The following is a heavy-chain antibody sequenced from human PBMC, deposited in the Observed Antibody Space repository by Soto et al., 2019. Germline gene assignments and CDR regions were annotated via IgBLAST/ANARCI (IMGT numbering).Heavy chain of an antibody. J-gene: IGHJ4*02. V-gene: IGHV3-23*01. CDR3: AKDGGLGYCSSTSCYTFDY. D-gene: IGHD2-2*02. CDR1: GFTFSSYA. CDR2: ISGSGGST. Sequence: LRLSCAASGFTFSSYAMSWVRQAPGKGLEWVSAISGSGGSTYYADSVKGRFTISRDNSKNTLYLQMNSLRAEDTAVYYCAKDGGLGYCSSTSCYTFDYWGQVTLVTVSS.